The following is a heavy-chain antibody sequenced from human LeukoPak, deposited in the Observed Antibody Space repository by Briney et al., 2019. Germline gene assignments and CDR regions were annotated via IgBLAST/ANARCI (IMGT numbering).Heavy chain of an antibody. J-gene: IGHJ4*02. CDR1: GFSLSTGGVA. CDR3: AHADFWNRPGPLES. D-gene: IGHD3-3*01. CDR2: IFWNDET. V-gene: IGHV2-5*01. Sequence: SGPTLVKPTQTLTLTCTFSGFSLSTGGVAVGWIRQPPGKALEWLTLIFWNDETRYSPSLRSRLTITKDTSKNQVVLSMTNMDPVDTGTYCAHADFWNRPGPLESWGQGTLVTVSS.